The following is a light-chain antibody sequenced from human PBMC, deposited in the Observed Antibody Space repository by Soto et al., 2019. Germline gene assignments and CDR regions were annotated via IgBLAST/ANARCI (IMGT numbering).Light chain of an antibody. Sequence: DIQMTQSQSSLSASVGDRVTITCRASQGISNFLAWYQQKPGKVPKLLIYAASTLQSVVPSRFSGSGSGTDFTLTITSLQPEDVATYYCQKYNSAPWTFGQGTKVEIK. CDR2: AAS. V-gene: IGKV1-27*01. CDR1: QGISNF. CDR3: QKYNSAPWT. J-gene: IGKJ1*01.